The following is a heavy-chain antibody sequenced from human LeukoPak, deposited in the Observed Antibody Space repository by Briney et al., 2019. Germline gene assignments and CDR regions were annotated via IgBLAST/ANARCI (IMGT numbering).Heavy chain of an antibody. D-gene: IGHD2-2*01. CDR2: INPSGGNT. J-gene: IGHJ5*02. CDR3: ARDQWWYCSSTSCYEGWFDP. CDR1: GYTLTNYY. Sequence: ASVKVSCKASGYTLTNYYIHWVRQAPGQGLEWMGIINPSGGNTNYAQNFQGRVTMTRDMSTSTVYMELSSLRFEDTAVYYCARDQWWYCSSTSCYEGWFDPWGQGTLVTVSS. V-gene: IGHV1-46*01.